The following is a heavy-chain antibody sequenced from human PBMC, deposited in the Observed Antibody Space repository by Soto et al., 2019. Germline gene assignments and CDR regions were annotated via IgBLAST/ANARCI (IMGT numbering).Heavy chain of an antibody. CDR2: INPNSGGT. CDR1: GYTFTGYY. D-gene: IGHD6-19*01. V-gene: IGHV1-2*04. CDR3: ARVIAVAGPSDYWFDP. J-gene: IGHJ5*02. Sequence: ASVKVSCKASGYTFTGYYMHWVRQAPGQGLEWMGWINPNSGGTNYAQKFQGWVTMTRDTSISTAYMELSRLRSDDTAVYYCARVIAVAGPSDYWFDPWGQGTLVTVSS.